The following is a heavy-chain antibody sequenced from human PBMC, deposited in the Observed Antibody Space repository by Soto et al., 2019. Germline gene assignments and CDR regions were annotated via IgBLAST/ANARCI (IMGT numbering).Heavy chain of an antibody. V-gene: IGHV4-30-2*01. CDR2: IYHSGST. CDR1: GGSISSGGYS. CDR3: ARGIKSITIFGVVLNWFDP. Sequence: PSETLSLTCAVSGGSISSGGYSWSWIRQPPGKGLEWIGYIYHSGSTYYNPSLKSRVTISVDRSKNQFSLKLSSVTAADTAVYYCARGIKSITIFGVVLNWFDPWGQGTLVTVSS. J-gene: IGHJ5*02. D-gene: IGHD3-3*01.